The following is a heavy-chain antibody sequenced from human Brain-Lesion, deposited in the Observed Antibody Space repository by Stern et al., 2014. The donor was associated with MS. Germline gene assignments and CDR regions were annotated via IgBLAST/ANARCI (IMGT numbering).Heavy chain of an antibody. J-gene: IGHJ3*02. CDR2: FDPEDGES. Sequence: VQLLQSGAEVKKPGASVKVSCKVSGYTLTELSMHWVRQAPGKGLEWMGGFDPEDGESIYEQKFQGRVTMTEDTSTDTAYMELSSLRSEDTAIYYCATDLQQPLVDTFDIWGQGTMVTVSS. CDR1: GYTLTELS. CDR3: ATDLQQPLVDTFDI. D-gene: IGHD6-13*01. V-gene: IGHV1-24*01.